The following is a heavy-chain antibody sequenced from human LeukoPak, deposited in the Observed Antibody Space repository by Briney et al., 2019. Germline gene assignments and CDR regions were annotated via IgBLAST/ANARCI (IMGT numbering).Heavy chain of an antibody. J-gene: IGHJ4*02. Sequence: ASVKVSCKASGGTFSSYAISWVRQAPGQGLEWMGGIIPIFGTANYAQKFQGRVTITTDESTSTAYMELSSLRSEDTAVYYCARGAVGVAGLFDYWGQGTLVTVSS. CDR2: IIPIFGTA. V-gene: IGHV1-69*05. CDR1: GGTFSSYA. D-gene: IGHD6-19*01. CDR3: ARGAVGVAGLFDY.